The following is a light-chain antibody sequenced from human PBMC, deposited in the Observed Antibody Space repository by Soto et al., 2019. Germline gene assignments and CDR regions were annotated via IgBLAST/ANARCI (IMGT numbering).Light chain of an antibody. J-gene: IGLJ2*01. V-gene: IGLV2-14*03. CDR2: DVT. CDR3: SSYTSSSTPMV. Sequence: QSVLTQPASVSGSPGQSITISCSGITSDVGGYNYVSWYQQHPGKAPKLMIYDVTNRPSGVSNRFSGSKSGNTASLTISGLQAEDEAEYYCSSYTSSSTPMVFGGGTKLTVL. CDR1: TSDVGGYNY.